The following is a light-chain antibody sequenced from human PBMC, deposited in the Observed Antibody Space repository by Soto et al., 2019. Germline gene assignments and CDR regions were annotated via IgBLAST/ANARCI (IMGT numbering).Light chain of an antibody. CDR2: NVS. Sequence: DVVMTQSPLSLPVTLGQPASISCRSSQSLVDSDGNTYLNWFHQRPGQSPRRLIYNVSNRDSGVPDRFSGSGSGTDFTLKISRVEAEDVGVYYCMQGTYWPRPTFGGGTKVEIK. CDR1: QSLVDSDGNTY. J-gene: IGKJ4*01. CDR3: MQGTYWPRPT. V-gene: IGKV2-30*01.